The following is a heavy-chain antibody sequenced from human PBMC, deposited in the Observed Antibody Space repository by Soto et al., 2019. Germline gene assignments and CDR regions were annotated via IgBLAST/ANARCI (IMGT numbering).Heavy chain of an antibody. Sequence: QVRLVQSGAEVKKPGSSVKVSCKVSGGTFSKYSLSWVRQTPGQGLEWMGGITPFVDTSNYAQRFLGRVTITADKSTNTAFLEVRASSSGATPLFFCASTSYGNGSGCNSRHYYGMDVWGQGTTVTVSS. CDR3: ASTSYGNGSGCNSRHYYGMDV. D-gene: IGHD2-21*01. CDR1: GGTFSKYS. J-gene: IGHJ6*02. CDR2: ITPFVDTS. V-gene: IGHV1-69*06.